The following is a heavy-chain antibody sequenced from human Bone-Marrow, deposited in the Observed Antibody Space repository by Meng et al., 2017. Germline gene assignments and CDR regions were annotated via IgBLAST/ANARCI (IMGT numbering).Heavy chain of an antibody. CDR3: ARGPTTMAHDFDY. Sequence: QVKPQQWGAGLLKPSETLSLTCAVYGGSFSGYYWSWIRQPPGKGLEWIGEINHSGSTNYNPSLESRATISVDTSQNNLSLKLSSVTAADSAVYYCARGPTTMAHDFDYWGQGTLVTVSS. D-gene: IGHD4-11*01. CDR2: INHSGST. V-gene: IGHV4-34*01. CDR1: GGSFSGYY. J-gene: IGHJ4*02.